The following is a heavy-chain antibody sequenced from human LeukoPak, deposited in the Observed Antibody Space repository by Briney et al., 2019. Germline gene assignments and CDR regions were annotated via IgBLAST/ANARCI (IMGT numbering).Heavy chain of an antibody. D-gene: IGHD5-18*01. CDR3: ARGRRGYSYGYLSNWFDP. CDR1: GGSFSGYY. Sequence: PSETLSLTCAVYGGSFSGYYWSWIRQPPGKGLEWIGEINHSGSTNYSPSLKSRVTISVDTSKNQFSLKLSSVTAADTAVYYCARGRRGYSYGYLSNWFDPWGQGTLVTVSS. CDR2: INHSGST. J-gene: IGHJ5*02. V-gene: IGHV4-34*01.